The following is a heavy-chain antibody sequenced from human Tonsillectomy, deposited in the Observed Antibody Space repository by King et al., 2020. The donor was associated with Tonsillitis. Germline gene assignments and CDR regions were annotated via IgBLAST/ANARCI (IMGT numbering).Heavy chain of an antibody. D-gene: IGHD2-2*02. J-gene: IGHJ4*02. CDR3: ARDSCSRTSCYIDY. CDR2: LWSDGRSS. Sequence: VQLVESGGGVVQPGRSLSLSCAASGLTLSTYGVHWVRQAPGKGLEWVAVLWSDGRSSYYADSVKGRFTISRDNSKNTVFLQMNSLRAEDTALYYCARDSCSRTSCYIDYWGQGTLVTVSS. V-gene: IGHV3-33*08. CDR1: GLTLSTYG.